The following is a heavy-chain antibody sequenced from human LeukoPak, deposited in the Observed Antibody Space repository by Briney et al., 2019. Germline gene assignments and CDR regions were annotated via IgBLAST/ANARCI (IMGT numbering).Heavy chain of an antibody. CDR2: IYTSGST. J-gene: IGHJ5*02. V-gene: IGHV4-61*02. Sequence: SQTLSLTCTVSGGSISSGSYYWSWIRQPAGKGLEWIGRIYTSGSTNYNPSLKSRVTISVDTSKNQFSLKLSSVTAAGTAVYYCATEAETYKAWFDPWGQGTLVTVSS. CDR3: ATEAETYKAWFDP. CDR1: GGSISSGSYY. D-gene: IGHD1-1*01.